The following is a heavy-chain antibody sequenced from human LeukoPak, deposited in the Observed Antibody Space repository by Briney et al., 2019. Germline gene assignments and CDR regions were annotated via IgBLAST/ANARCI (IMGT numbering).Heavy chain of an antibody. J-gene: IGHJ4*02. D-gene: IGHD6-13*01. CDR1: GGSVSSGSYF. CDR2: IYYNGNT. CDR3: ARGYRSSWYQVDY. V-gene: IGHV4-61*01. Sequence: SETLSLTCTVSGGSVSSGSYFWSWIRQPPGKGLEWIGFIYYNGNTNSSPSLKSRVTISVGTPKSQFSLKLTSVTAADTAVYYCARGYRSSWYQVDYWGQGTLVTVSS.